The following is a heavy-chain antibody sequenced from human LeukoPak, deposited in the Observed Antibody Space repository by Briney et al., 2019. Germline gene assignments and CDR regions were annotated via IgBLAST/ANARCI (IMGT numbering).Heavy chain of an antibody. CDR2: ISYDGSNK. J-gene: IGHJ5*02. CDR1: GFTFSSYA. D-gene: IGHD3-10*01. CDR3: ARVTYYYGSADNWFDP. Sequence: AGGSLRLSCAASGFTFSSYAMHWVRQAPGKGLEWVAVISYDGSNKYYADSVKGRFTISRDNSKNTLYLQMNSLRAEDTAVYYCARVTYYYGSADNWFDPWGQGTLVTVSS. V-gene: IGHV3-30-3*01.